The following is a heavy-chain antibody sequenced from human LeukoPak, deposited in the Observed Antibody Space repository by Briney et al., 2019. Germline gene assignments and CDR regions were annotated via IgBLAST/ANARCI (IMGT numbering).Heavy chain of an antibody. Sequence: GXTXXXYAMXWXRQAPGKGLEWVAVISYDGSNKYYADSVKGRFTISRDNSKNTLYLQMNSLRAEDTAVYYCARDLDYGGNSYYFDYWGQGTLVTVSS. CDR3: ARDLDYGGNSYYFDY. CDR1: GXTXXXYA. D-gene: IGHD4-23*01. CDR2: ISYDGSNK. J-gene: IGHJ4*02. V-gene: IGHV3-30-3*01.